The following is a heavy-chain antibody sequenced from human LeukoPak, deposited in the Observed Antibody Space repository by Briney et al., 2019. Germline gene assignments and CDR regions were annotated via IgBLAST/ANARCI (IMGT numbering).Heavy chain of an antibody. CDR2: ISGSGSST. CDR1: GFTFSSYA. V-gene: IGHV3-23*01. D-gene: IGHD3-22*01. Sequence: GGSLRLSCAASGFTFSSYAMSWVRQAPGKGLEWVSAISGSGSSTYYADSVKGRFTISRDNSKNTLYLQMNSLRAEDTAVYYCAKVGSYYYDSSGYLNAFDIWGQGTMVTVSS. J-gene: IGHJ3*02. CDR3: AKVGSYYYDSSGYLNAFDI.